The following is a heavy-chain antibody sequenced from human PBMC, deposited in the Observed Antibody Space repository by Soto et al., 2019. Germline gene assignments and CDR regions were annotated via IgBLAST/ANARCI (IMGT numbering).Heavy chain of an antibody. D-gene: IGHD2-2*01. Sequence: SRALSRACTVAGRSISSGDYFGSLLRQPLGTGLEWIGYIYYSGSTYYNPSLKSRVTISVDTSKNQFSLKLSSVTAADTAVYYCARDIYYCSSTSCPNYYYYGMAVW. CDR1: GRSISSGDYF. CDR2: IYYSGST. J-gene: IGHJ6*01. CDR3: ARDIYYCSSTSCPNYYYYGMAV. V-gene: IGHV4-30-4*01.